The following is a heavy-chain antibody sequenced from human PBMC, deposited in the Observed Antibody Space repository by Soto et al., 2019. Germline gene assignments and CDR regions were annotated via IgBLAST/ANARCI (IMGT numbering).Heavy chain of an antibody. D-gene: IGHD2-15*01. Sequence: QVQLVQSGAEVKKPGSSVKVSCKASGGTFSSYAISWVRQAPGQGLEWMGGIIPIFGTANYAQKFQGRVTITADESTSTAYMELSSLRSEDMAVYYCAADGHCSGGSCSGYYWGQGTLVTVSS. V-gene: IGHV1-69*12. J-gene: IGHJ4*02. CDR1: GGTFSSYA. CDR2: IIPIFGTA. CDR3: AADGHCSGGSCSGYY.